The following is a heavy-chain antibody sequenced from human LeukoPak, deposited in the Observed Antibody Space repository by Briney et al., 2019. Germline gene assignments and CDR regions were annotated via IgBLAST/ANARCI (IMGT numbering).Heavy chain of an antibody. CDR1: GFTFSSYA. CDR2: ISSSSSYI. V-gene: IGHV3-21*01. CDR3: ARDFHYYDSSGYFGY. Sequence: GGSLRLSCAASGFTFSSYAMSWVRQAPGKGLEWVSSISSSSSYIYYADSVKGRFTISRDNAKNSLYLQMNSLRAEDTAVYYCARDFHYYDSSGYFGYWGQGTLVTVSS. J-gene: IGHJ4*02. D-gene: IGHD3-22*01.